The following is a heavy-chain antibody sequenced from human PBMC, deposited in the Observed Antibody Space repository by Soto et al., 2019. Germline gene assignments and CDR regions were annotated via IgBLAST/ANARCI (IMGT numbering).Heavy chain of an antibody. J-gene: IGHJ6*02. CDR2: MYNTGST. D-gene: IGHD2-21*02. V-gene: IGHV4-61*08. CDR1: GGSISSGDYY. Sequence: SETLSLTCTVSGGSISSGDYYWSWILQPPGKGLEWIGYMYNTGSTYYNPSFKSRVTISVDTSKNQFSLKLNSVTAADTAVYYCARDLWGYCGTDCYPLDVWGQGTTVTVSS. CDR3: ARDLWGYCGTDCYPLDV.